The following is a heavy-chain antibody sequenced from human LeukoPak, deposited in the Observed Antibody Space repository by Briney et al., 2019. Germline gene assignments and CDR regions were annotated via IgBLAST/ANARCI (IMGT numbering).Heavy chain of an antibody. CDR3: AVSPGGGQQLVYFDY. V-gene: IGHV4-31*03. J-gene: IGHJ4*02. Sequence: PSETLSLTCTVPGGSISSGGYYWSWIRQHPGKGLEWIGYIYYSGSSYYNPSLKSRVTISVDTSKNQFSLKLSSVTAADTAVYYCAVSPGGGQQLVYFDYWGQGTLVTVSS. CDR1: GGSISSGGYY. D-gene: IGHD6-13*01. CDR2: IYYSGSS.